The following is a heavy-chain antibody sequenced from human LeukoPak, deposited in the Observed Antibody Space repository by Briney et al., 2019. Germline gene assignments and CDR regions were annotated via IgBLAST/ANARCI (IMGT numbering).Heavy chain of an antibody. J-gene: IGHJ4*02. CDR3: AKVEGASKASVY. CDR2: ISGSGGST. Sequence: EGSLRLSCAASGFTFSDYYVTWVRQAPGKGLEWVSSISGSGGSTYYADSVKGRFTISRDNSKNTLYLQMYSLRAEDTAVYYCAKVEGASKASVYWGQGALVTVSS. V-gene: IGHV3-23*01. CDR1: GFTFSDYY. D-gene: IGHD1-1*01.